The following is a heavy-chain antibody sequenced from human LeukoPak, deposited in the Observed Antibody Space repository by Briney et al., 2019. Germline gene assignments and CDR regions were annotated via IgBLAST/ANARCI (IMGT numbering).Heavy chain of an antibody. D-gene: IGHD6-13*01. Sequence: PGGSLRLSCATSGFTVSSNEMSWVRQAPGKGLEWVANIKQDGSEKYYVDSVKGRFTISRDNAKNSLYLQMNSLRAEDTAVYYCARDGYAAAGADYWGQGTLVTVSS. CDR1: GFTVSSNE. V-gene: IGHV3-7*01. CDR2: IKQDGSEK. CDR3: ARDGYAAAGADY. J-gene: IGHJ4*02.